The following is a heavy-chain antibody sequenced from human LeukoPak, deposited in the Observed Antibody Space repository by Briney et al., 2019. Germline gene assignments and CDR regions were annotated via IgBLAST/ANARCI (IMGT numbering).Heavy chain of an antibody. CDR1: GFTFSSYG. CDR2: ISYDGSNK. J-gene: IGHJ4*02. CDR3: AKGAKGMGSSWYLFDY. D-gene: IGHD6-13*01. V-gene: IGHV3-30*18. Sequence: GGSLRLSRAASGFTFSSYGMHWVRQAPGKGLEWVAVISYDGSNKYYADSVKGRFTISRDNSKNTLYLQMNSLRAEDTAVYYCAKGAKGMGSSWYLFDYWGQGTLVTVSS.